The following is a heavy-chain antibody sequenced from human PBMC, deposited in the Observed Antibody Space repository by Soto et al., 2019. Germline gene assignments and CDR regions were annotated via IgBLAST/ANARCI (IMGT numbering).Heavy chain of an antibody. V-gene: IGHV3-74*01. J-gene: IGHJ6*02. CDR3: ARVTMDA. Sequence: PGGSLRLSCAASGFTFGNYWMHWVRQAPGKGLVWVSRISDYGRINYADSVTDRFIISMDNSKTTLYLQMTNLRAEDTAIYHCARVTMDAWGQGTAVTVSS. CDR1: GFTFGNYW. CDR2: ISDYGRI.